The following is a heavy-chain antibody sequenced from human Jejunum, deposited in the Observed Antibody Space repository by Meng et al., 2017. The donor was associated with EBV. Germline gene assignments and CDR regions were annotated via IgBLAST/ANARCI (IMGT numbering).Heavy chain of an antibody. CDR1: GFSLSTSGVG. Sequence: ITLKESGPTLVKPTQTLTLTCTFSGFSLSTSGVGVAWFRQPPGKALEWLALTYWDAHKRYNPSLRDRLSITKDTSKNQVVLTMTNMDPVDTATYFCAHRGYNFAFDYWGQGALVTVSS. D-gene: IGHD5-24*01. V-gene: IGHV2-5*02. J-gene: IGHJ4*02. CDR3: AHRGYNFAFDY. CDR2: TYWDAHK.